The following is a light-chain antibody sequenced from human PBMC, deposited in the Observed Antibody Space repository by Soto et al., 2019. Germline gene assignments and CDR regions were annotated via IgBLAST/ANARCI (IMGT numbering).Light chain of an antibody. Sequence: EIQVTQSRSTVSASVGDRVTITCRARQGVSGWLAWSQQKPGKAPKLLLYKPPSLQSGVPSRFSGSGSGTEFTLTISSLQPEDFATYYCQQSYSTPFTFGGGTKVDIK. CDR2: KPP. CDR3: QQSYSTPFT. V-gene: IGKV1-5*03. CDR1: QGVSGW. J-gene: IGKJ4*01.